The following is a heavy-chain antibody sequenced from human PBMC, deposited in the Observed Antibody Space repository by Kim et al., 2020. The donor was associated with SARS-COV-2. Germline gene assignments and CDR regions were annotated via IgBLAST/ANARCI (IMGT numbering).Heavy chain of an antibody. CDR1: GFSVSDFA. V-gene: IGHV3-23*03. D-gene: IGHD1-1*01. CDR2: LFRGGST. CDR3: ARDFAPTGNRWFDP. J-gene: IGHJ5*02. Sequence: GGSLRLSCTASGFSVSDFAMSWLRQVPGKGPEWISVLFRGGSTKYEESMRGRFTISRVASENTVFLQMNMLRVDDTAVYYCARDFAPTGNRWFDPWGQGT.